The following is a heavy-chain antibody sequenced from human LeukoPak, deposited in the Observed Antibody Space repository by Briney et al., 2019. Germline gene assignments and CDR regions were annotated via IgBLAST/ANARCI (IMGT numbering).Heavy chain of an antibody. D-gene: IGHD2-2*01. J-gene: IGHJ5*01. Sequence: ASVKVSCKASGYTFTGYYMHWVRQAPGQGLEWMGWINPNSGGTNYAQKFQGRVTMTRDTSISTAYMELSRLRSDDTAVYYCARSRGELYCSSTSCYPNGEAWWFDSWGQGTLVTVSS. CDR3: ARSRGELYCSSTSCYPNGEAWWFDS. CDR1: GYTFTGYY. V-gene: IGHV1-2*02. CDR2: INPNSGGT.